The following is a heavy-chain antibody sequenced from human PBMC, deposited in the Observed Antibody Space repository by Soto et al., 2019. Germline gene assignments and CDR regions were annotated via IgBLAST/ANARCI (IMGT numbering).Heavy chain of an antibody. CDR1: GFTFSDYY. J-gene: IGHJ4*02. CDR3: ARDGYYDFWSGPVYYFDY. Sequence: GGSLRLSCAASGFTFSDYYMSWIRQAPGKGLEWVSDISSSGSTIYYTDSVKGRFTISRDNAKKSLYLQMNSLRAEDTAVYFCARDGYYDFWSGPVYYFDYWGQGILVTVSS. D-gene: IGHD3-3*01. CDR2: ISSSGSTI. V-gene: IGHV3-11*01.